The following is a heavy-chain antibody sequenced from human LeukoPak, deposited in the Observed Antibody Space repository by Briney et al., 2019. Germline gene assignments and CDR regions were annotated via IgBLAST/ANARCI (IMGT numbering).Heavy chain of an antibody. CDR2: IWYDGSNK. CDR3: ARDRDSSGYYSFDY. V-gene: IGHV3-33*08. D-gene: IGHD3-22*01. Sequence: PGGSLRLSCAASGFTFSSYAMSWVRQAPGKGLEWVAVIWYDGSNKYYADSVKGRFTISRDNSKNTLYLQMNSLRAEDTAVCYCARDRDSSGYYSFDYWGQGTLVTVSS. J-gene: IGHJ4*02. CDR1: GFTFSSYA.